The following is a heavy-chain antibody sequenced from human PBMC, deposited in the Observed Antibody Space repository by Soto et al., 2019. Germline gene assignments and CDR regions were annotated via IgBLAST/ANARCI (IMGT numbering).Heavy chain of an antibody. CDR3: ARACEHLYFDY. V-gene: IGHV4-61*01. J-gene: IGHJ4*02. CDR2: IHYSGST. CDR1: GGSVSSTSYY. Sequence: PSETLSLTCTVSGGSVSSTSYYWTWIRQPPGKGLEWIGYIHYSGSTNYNPSLQSRVTISVDTSKNHFSLELTSVTAADTAVYYCARACEHLYFDYWGQGALVTVSS.